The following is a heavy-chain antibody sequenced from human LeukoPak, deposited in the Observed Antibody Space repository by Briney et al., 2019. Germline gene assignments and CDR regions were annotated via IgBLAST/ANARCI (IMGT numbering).Heavy chain of an antibody. CDR3: ARGRCSSGSYMDF. CDR2: IDHSGNT. V-gene: IGHV4-34*01. Sequence: SETLSLTCAVYNGSFSGYHWSWIRQSPGTGLEWIAEIDHSGNTNFKPSLKSRVSISIDTSKNQLSLKVRSVTAADTAVYYCARGRCSSGSYMDFWGQGTLVVVSS. D-gene: IGHD3-10*01. CDR1: NGSFSGYH. J-gene: IGHJ4*02.